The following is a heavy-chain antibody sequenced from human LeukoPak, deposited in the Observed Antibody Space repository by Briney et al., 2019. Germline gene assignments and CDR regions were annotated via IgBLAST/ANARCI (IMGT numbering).Heavy chain of an antibody. Sequence: PGGSLRLSCAASGFTFSSYAMHWVRQAPGKGLEWVAVISYDGSNKYHADSVKGRFTISRDNSKNTLYLQMNSLRAEDTAIYYCAKMPVSYSSGWSTFDYWGQGTLVTVSS. V-gene: IGHV3-30-3*02. CDR1: GFTFSSYA. CDR3: AKMPVSYSSGWSTFDY. CDR2: ISYDGSNK. J-gene: IGHJ4*02. D-gene: IGHD6-19*01.